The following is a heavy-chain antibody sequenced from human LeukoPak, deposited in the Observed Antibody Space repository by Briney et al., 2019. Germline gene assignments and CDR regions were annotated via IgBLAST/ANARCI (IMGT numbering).Heavy chain of an antibody. V-gene: IGHV4-38-2*02. J-gene: IGHJ3*02. CDR1: GYSTSSGYY. Sequence: SETLSLTCTVSGYSTSSGYYWGWIRQPPGKGLEWIGSIYHSGSTYYNPSLKSRVTISVDTSKNQFSLKLSSVTAADTAVYYCARPMTAALGAFDIWGQGTMVTVSS. CDR2: IYHSGST. CDR3: ARPMTAALGAFDI.